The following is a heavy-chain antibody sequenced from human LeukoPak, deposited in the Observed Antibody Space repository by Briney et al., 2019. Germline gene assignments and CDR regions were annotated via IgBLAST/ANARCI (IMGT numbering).Heavy chain of an antibody. CDR2: FDPEDGET. V-gene: IGHV1-24*01. Sequence: ASVKVSCKVSGYTLTELSMHWVRQAPGKGLEWMGGFDPEDGETIYAQKFQGRVTMTEDTSTDTAYMELSSLRSEDTAVYYCATDWRCSSGWFDFDYWGQGTLVTVSS. CDR1: GYTLTELS. J-gene: IGHJ4*02. D-gene: IGHD6-19*01. CDR3: ATDWRCSSGWFDFDY.